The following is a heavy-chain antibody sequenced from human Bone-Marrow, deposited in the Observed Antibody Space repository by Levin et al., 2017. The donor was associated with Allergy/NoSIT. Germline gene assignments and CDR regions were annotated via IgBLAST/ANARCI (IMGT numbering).Heavy chain of an antibody. J-gene: IGHJ6*02. CDR1: GYSFTSYW. CDR2: IYPGDSET. D-gene: IGHD6-6*01. Sequence: GESLKISCKGSGYSFTSYWIGWVRQMPGKGLEWMGIIYPGDSETRYIPSFQGQVTVSADKSISTAYLQWNSLKASDTAMYYCARTRSSSWKDYYYGMDVWGQGTTVTVSS. CDR3: ARTRSSSWKDYYYGMDV. V-gene: IGHV5-51*01.